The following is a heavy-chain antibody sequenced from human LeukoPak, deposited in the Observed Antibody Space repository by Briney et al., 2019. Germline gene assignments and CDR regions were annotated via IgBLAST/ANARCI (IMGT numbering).Heavy chain of an antibody. V-gene: IGHV1-58*02. CDR1: GFTFTSSA. CDR3: AAGDSGSYYYYYYYGMDV. D-gene: IGHD1-26*01. J-gene: IGHJ6*02. CDR2: IFVGSGNT. Sequence: GTSVKVSCKASGFTFTSSAMQWVRQARGQRLEWIGWIFVGSGNTNYAQKFQERVTITRDMSTSTAYMELSSLRSEDTAVYYCAAGDSGSYYYYYYYGMDVWGQGTTVTVSS.